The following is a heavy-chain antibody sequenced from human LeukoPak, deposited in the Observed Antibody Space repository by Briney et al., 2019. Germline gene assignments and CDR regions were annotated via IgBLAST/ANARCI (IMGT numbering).Heavy chain of an antibody. V-gene: IGHV3-21*01. J-gene: IGHJ3*02. CDR2: ISSSSSYI. CDR1: GFTFSSNT. D-gene: IGHD2-8*01. Sequence: GGSLRLSCAASGFTFSSNTMNWVRQAPGKGLEWVSSISSSSSYIYHADSVKGRFTISRDNAKKLLYLQMNSLRAEDTAVYYCARGTRDCTNGVCFAFDIWGQGTMVTVSS. CDR3: ARGTRDCTNGVCFAFDI.